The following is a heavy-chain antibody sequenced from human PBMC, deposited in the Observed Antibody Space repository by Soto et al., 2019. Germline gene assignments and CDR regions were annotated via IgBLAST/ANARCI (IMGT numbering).Heavy chain of an antibody. CDR1: GGTFSSYA. CDR2: IIPIFGTA. CDR3: ARDAANNYYDSSGYYFYFDY. Sequence: SVKVSCKASGGTFSSYAISWVRQAPGQGLEWMGGIIPIFGTANYAQKFQGRVTITADESTSTAYMELSSLRSEDTAVYYCARDAANNYYDSSGYYFYFDYWGQGTLVTVYS. V-gene: IGHV1-69*13. J-gene: IGHJ4*02. D-gene: IGHD3-22*01.